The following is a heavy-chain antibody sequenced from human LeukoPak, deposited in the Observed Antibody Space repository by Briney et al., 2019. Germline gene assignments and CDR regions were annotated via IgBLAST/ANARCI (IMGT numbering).Heavy chain of an antibody. CDR1: GFSLGTSGVG. CDR2: IYWNDDK. Sequence: SGPTLVKPTQTLTLTCTFSGFSLGTSGVGVGWIRQPPGKALEWLALIYWNDDKRYSPSLKSRLTITKDTSKNQVVLTMTNMDPVDTATYYCARRITIFGYFDYWGQGTLVTVSS. D-gene: IGHD3-3*01. CDR3: ARRITIFGYFDY. J-gene: IGHJ4*02. V-gene: IGHV2-5*01.